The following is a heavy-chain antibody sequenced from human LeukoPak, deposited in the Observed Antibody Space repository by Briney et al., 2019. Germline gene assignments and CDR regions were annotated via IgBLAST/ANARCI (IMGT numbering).Heavy chain of an antibody. Sequence: SETLSLTCAVYGGSFSGYYWSWIRQPPGKGLEWIGEINHSGSTNYNPSLKSRVTISVDTSKNQFSLKLSSVTAADTAVYYCARDHGVLWFGEFGFDPWGQGILVTVSS. CDR2: INHSGST. V-gene: IGHV4-34*01. CDR3: ARDHGVLWFGEFGFDP. CDR1: GGSFSGYY. D-gene: IGHD3-10*01. J-gene: IGHJ5*02.